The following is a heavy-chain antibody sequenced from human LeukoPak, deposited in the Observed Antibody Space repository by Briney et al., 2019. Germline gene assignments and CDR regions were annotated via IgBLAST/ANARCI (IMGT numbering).Heavy chain of an antibody. D-gene: IGHD3-10*01. CDR3: AREDRSPKGYNWFDP. J-gene: IGHJ5*02. CDR2: ISSSGSTI. Sequence: GGSLRLSCAASGFTFSDYYMSWIRQAPGKGLEWVSYISSSGSTIYYADSVKGRFTISRDNAKNSLYLQMNSLRAEDTAVYYCAREDRSPKGYNWFDPWGQEPWSPPPQ. V-gene: IGHV3-11*01. CDR1: GFTFSDYY.